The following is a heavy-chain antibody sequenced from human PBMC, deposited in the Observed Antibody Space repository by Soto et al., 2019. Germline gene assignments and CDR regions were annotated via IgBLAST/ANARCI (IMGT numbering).Heavy chain of an antibody. Sequence: ASVKVSCKASGYTFTSYDINWVRLATGQGLEWMGWMNPNSGNTAYAQKFQGRVTMTRNTSISTAYMELSSLRSEDTAVYYCARLRASGGWFDPWGQGTLVTSPQ. J-gene: IGHJ5*02. CDR1: GYTFTSYD. CDR2: MNPNSGNT. CDR3: ARLRASGGWFDP. D-gene: IGHD3-10*01. V-gene: IGHV1-8*01.